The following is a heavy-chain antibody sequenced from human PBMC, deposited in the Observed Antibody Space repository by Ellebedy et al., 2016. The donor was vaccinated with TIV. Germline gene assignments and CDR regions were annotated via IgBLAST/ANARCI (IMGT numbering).Heavy chain of an antibody. CDR3: TTAYYDYVWGTYRLTPDY. J-gene: IGHJ4*02. V-gene: IGHV3-15*01. Sequence: GGSLRLXXAASGFTFTDAWMSWVRQAPGKGLEWVGRIKSNKDGGTTAFAAPVQGRFTISRDDSQSTVSLQMNSLKSEETAIYFCTTAYYDYVWGTYRLTPDYWGVGTLVTVSS. CDR2: IKSNKDGGTT. D-gene: IGHD3-16*02. CDR1: GFTFTDAW.